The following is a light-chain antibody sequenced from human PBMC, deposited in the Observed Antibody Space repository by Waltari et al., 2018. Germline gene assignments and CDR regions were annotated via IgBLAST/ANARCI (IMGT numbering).Light chain of an antibody. J-gene: IGLJ3*02. CDR1: SGSLSNTSY. Sequence: QTVVTQEPSLSVSPGGTVTLPCSLSSGSLSNTSYATWYQQTPGQAPRTLVYKANARSPGGPYRFSGSSLGNTAALTITGAQAEDESDYYCALYMGSGIWVFGGGTRLTVL. CDR3: ALYMGSGIWV. V-gene: IGLV8-61*01. CDR2: KAN.